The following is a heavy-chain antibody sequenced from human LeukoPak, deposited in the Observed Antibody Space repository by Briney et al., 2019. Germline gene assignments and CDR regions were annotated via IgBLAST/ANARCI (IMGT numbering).Heavy chain of an antibody. Sequence: SETLSLTCTVSGVSISSSNSYWRWVRQPPGKGLEWIGSIYYSGNPYYNASLKSQVSISIDTSKNQFSLRLTSVTAADTAVYYCARQTGSGLFILPGGQGTLVTVSS. CDR1: GVSISSSNSY. J-gene: IGHJ4*02. V-gene: IGHV4-39*01. CDR3: ARQTGSGLFILP. D-gene: IGHD3/OR15-3a*01. CDR2: IYYSGNP.